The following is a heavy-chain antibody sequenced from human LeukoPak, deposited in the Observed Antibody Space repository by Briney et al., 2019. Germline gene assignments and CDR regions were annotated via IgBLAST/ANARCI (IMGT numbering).Heavy chain of an antibody. J-gene: IGHJ4*02. V-gene: IGHV3-21*01. CDR3: ARLIAAADNFDY. D-gene: IGHD6-13*01. CDR2: ISSSSSYI. Sequence: GGSLRLSCAASGFTFSSYSMNWVRQAPRKGLEWVSSISSSSSYIYYADSVKGRFTISRDNAKNSLYLQMNSLRAEDTAVYYCARLIAAADNFDYWGQGTLVTVSS. CDR1: GFTFSSYS.